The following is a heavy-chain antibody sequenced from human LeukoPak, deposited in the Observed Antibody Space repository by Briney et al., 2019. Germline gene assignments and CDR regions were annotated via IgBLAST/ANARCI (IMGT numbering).Heavy chain of an antibody. CDR3: AGTHYDFWSAYLDS. CDR1: GFTFSSYA. J-gene: IGHJ4*02. D-gene: IGHD3-3*01. Sequence: GSLRLSCAASGFTFSSYAMSWVRQPPGKGLEWIGYIYHRDNTNYNPSLESRVTISLDTSRSQFSLKLRSVTAADTAVYYCAGTHYDFWSAYLDSWGQGTLVTVSS. CDR2: IYHRDNT. V-gene: IGHV4-59*01.